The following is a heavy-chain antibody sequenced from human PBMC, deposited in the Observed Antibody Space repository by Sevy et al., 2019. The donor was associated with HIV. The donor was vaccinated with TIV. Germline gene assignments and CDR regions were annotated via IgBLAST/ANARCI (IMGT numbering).Heavy chain of an antibody. CDR3: AGVRGSMAARPAFDY. Sequence: SETLSLTCTVSGGSVSSGSYYWSWIRQPPGKGLEWIGYIYYSGSTNSNPSLKSRVTISVDTSKNQFSLKLRSVTAADTAAYYCAGVRGSMAARPAFDYWGQGTLVTVSS. J-gene: IGHJ4*02. CDR2: IYYSGST. D-gene: IGHD6-6*01. CDR1: GGSVSSGSYY. V-gene: IGHV4-61*01.